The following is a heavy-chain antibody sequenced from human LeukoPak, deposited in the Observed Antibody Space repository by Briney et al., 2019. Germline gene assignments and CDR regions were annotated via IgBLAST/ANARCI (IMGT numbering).Heavy chain of an antibody. D-gene: IGHD3-22*01. CDR2: IFYDGTIQ. J-gene: IGHJ4*02. Sequence: GGSLRLSCAASGFTFSSYVTHWVRQAPGKGLEWVAVIFYDGTIQYYSDSVRGRLIVSRDNPKNTLYLQMNSLRAEDTAVYYCARDPRGPAGYDSPARDTFDYWGQGTLVTVSS. V-gene: IGHV3-30*03. CDR3: ARDPRGPAGYDSPARDTFDY. CDR1: GFTFSSYV.